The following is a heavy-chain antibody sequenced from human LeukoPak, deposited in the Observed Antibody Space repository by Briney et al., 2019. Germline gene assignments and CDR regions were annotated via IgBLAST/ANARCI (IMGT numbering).Heavy chain of an antibody. CDR1: GLTFSSYR. CDR2: ISSSGNYI. Sequence: PGGSLRLSCAASGLTFSSYRMNWVRQAPGKGLEWVSSISSSGNYIYYADSVKGRFTISRDNSKNTLYLQMNSLRAEDTAVYYCATTGESSGYYQRFDCWGQGTLVTVSS. V-gene: IGHV3-21*04. J-gene: IGHJ4*02. D-gene: IGHD3-22*01. CDR3: ATTGESSGYYQRFDC.